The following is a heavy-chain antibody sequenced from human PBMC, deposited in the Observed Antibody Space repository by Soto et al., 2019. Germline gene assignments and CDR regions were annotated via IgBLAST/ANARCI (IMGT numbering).Heavy chain of an antibody. CDR2: ISGSGGSI. CDR1: GFTFSTYA. V-gene: IGHV3-23*01. D-gene: IGHD1-1*01. J-gene: IGHJ6*02. Sequence: EVQLLESGGGLVQPGGSLRLSCAASGFTFSTYAMNWVRQAPGNGLEWVSAISGSGGSIHYADSVKGRFTISRDNSKNTLDLQMNSLRAADTAVYHCVKGYWKGDVWGQGTTVTVSS. CDR3: VKGYWKGDV.